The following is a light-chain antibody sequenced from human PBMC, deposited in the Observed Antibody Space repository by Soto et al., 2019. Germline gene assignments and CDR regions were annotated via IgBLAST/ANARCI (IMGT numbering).Light chain of an antibody. V-gene: IGLV2-23*02. CDR3: CSYAGTSHV. Sequence: QSALTQPASVSGSPGQSITISCTGTSSDVGHNKYVSWYQQYPGKVPKLLINKVSNRPSGLSNRFSGSKSGNTASLRISGLQAEDEADYYCCSYAGTSHVFGTGTKVTVL. J-gene: IGLJ1*01. CDR1: SSDVGHNKY. CDR2: KVS.